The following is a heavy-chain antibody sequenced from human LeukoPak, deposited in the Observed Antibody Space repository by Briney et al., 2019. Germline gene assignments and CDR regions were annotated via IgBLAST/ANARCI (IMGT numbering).Heavy chain of an antibody. CDR3: ARHPPYNWNYVLFDY. J-gene: IGHJ4*02. CDR1: GYTFTSYG. V-gene: IGHV1-18*01. D-gene: IGHD1-7*01. Sequence: ASVKVSCKASGYTFTSYGISWARQAPGQGLEWMGWISAYNGNTNYAQKLQGRVTMTTDTSTSTAYMELRSLRSDDTAVYYCARHPPYNWNYVLFDYWGQGTLVTVSS. CDR2: ISAYNGNT.